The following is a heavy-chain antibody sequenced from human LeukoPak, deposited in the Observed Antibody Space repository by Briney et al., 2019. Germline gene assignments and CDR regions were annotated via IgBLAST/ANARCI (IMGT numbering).Heavy chain of an antibody. Sequence: SETLSLTCTVSGGSISSYYWSWIRRPPGKGLEWIGYIYYSGSNNYNPSLKSRVTISVDTSKNQFSLKLSSVTAADTAVYYCARAASGSYYEVNYWGQGTLVTVSS. CDR2: IYYSGSN. J-gene: IGHJ4*02. CDR3: ARAASGSYYEVNY. V-gene: IGHV4-59*01. CDR1: GGSISSYY. D-gene: IGHD1-26*01.